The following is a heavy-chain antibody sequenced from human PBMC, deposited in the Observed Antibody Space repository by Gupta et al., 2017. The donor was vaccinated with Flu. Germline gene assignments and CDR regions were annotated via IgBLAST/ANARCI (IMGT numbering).Heavy chain of an antibody. CDR3: TTYNYGSFLS. CDR2: VNKMTDGGTT. V-gene: IGHV3-15*01. CDR1: NAW. Sequence: NAWMSWVRQAPGKGLEWVGRVNKMTDGGTTDYAAPVKGRFTISRDDSKYTLYLQMNSLKTEDTAVYYCTTYNYGSFLSWGQGTLVTVSS. D-gene: IGHD5-18*01. J-gene: IGHJ5*02.